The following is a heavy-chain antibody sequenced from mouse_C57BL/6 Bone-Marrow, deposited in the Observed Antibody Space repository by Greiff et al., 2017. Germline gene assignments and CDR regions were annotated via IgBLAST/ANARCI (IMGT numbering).Heavy chain of an antibody. Sequence: VHVKQSGAELVRPGASVKLSCTASGFNIKDDYMHWVKQRPEQGLEWIGWIDPENGDTEYASQFQGKATITADTSSNTAYLQLSSLTSEDTAVYYCTTSPNYDYWGQGTTLTVSS. CDR1: GFNIKDDY. D-gene: IGHD2-1*01. J-gene: IGHJ2*01. V-gene: IGHV14-4*01. CDR2: IDPENGDT. CDR3: TTSPNYDY.